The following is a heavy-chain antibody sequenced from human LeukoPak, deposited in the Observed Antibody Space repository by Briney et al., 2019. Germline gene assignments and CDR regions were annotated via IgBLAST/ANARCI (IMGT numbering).Heavy chain of an antibody. CDR2: ISSSSSYI. CDR3: VRDKLVGPSRLDH. CDR1: GFTLKNYN. Sequence: GGSLRLSCAGAGFTLKNYNINWVRQAPGKGLEWVSSISSSSSYIYYADSVKGRFTISRDNSKNTLYLQMNSLRIEDTAVYYCVRDKLVGPSRLDHWGQGTLVTVSS. J-gene: IGHJ4*02. D-gene: IGHD1-26*01. V-gene: IGHV3-21*01.